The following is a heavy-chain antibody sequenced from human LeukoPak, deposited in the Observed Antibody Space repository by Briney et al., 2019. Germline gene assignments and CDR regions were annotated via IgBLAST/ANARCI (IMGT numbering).Heavy chain of an antibody. D-gene: IGHD1-26*01. CDR1: GFPFSSYG. J-gene: IGHJ4*02. V-gene: IGHV3-33*01. CDR3: ARAVGPFDY. Sequence: GSLRLSCVASGFPFSSYGMHWVRQAPGRGLEWVAVIWYDGSNKYYADSMKGRFTISRDNSKNTLYLQMNNLRAEDTGVYYCARAVGPFDYWGQGTLVTVSS. CDR2: IWYDGSNK.